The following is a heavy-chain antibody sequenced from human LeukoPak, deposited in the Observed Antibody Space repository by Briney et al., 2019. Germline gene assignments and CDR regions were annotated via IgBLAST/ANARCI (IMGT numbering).Heavy chain of an antibody. CDR3: ARWRIVVVPAANPDYYMDV. D-gene: IGHD2-2*01. CDR1: GFTFSSYG. V-gene: IGHV3-33*01. J-gene: IGHJ6*03. CDR2: IWYDGSNK. Sequence: GRSLRLSCAASGFTFSSYGMHWVRQAPGKGLEWVAVIWYDGSNKNYADSVKGRFTISRDNSKNTLYLQMNSLRAEDTAVYYCARWRIVVVPAANPDYYMDVWGKGTTVTVSS.